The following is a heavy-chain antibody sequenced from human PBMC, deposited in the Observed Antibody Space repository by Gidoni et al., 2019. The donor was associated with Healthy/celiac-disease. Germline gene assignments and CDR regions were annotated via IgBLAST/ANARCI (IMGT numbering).Heavy chain of an antibody. D-gene: IGHD5-18*01. CDR1: GGSFSGYY. J-gene: IGHJ4*02. CDR3: ARGGDTAMVRGLDY. CDR2: INHSGST. Sequence: QVQLQQWGAGLLKPSETLSLTCAVYGGSFSGYYWSWIRQPPGKGLEWIGEINHSGSTNYNPSLKRRVTISVDTSKNQFSLKLSSVTAADTAVYYCARGGDTAMVRGLDYWGQGTLVTVSS. V-gene: IGHV4-34*01.